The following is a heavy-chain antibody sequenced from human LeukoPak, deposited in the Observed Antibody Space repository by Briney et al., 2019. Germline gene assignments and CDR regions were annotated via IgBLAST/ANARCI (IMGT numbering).Heavy chain of an antibody. J-gene: IGHJ5*02. CDR1: GYTFTSYG. CDR3: ARRVYNWFDP. Sequence: ASVKVSCKASGYTFTSYGISWVRQAPGQGLEWMGWISAYNGNTNYAQKFQGRVTMTRNTSISTAYMELSSLRSEDTAVYYCARRVYNWFDPWGQGTLVTVSS. D-gene: IGHD6-13*01. CDR2: ISAYNGNT. V-gene: IGHV1-18*01.